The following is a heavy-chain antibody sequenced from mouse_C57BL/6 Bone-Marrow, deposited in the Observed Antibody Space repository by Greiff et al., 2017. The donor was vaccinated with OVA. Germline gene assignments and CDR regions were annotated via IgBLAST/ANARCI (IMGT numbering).Heavy chain of an antibody. CDR3: EYYGKVDY. D-gene: IGHD1-1*01. CDR2: IYPGSVST. Sequence: VQLQHPGAELVKPVASVKMSFNSSFYTFTIYFITFFKHIPGQGLEWIGYIYPGSVSTNYNEKFKSKATLTVDTSSSTAYMQLSSLTSEDSAVYYCEYYGKVDYWGQGTTLTVSS. J-gene: IGHJ2*01. CDR1: FYTFTIYF. V-gene: IGHV1-55*01.